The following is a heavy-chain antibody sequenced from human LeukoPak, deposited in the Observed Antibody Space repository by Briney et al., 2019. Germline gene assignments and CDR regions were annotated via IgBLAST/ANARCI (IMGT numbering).Heavy chain of an antibody. V-gene: IGHV4-4*07. CDR2: IYTSGST. CDR1: GGSISSYY. Sequence: SETLSLTCTVSGGSISSYYWSWIRQPAGKGLERIRRIYTSGSTNYNPSLKSRVTMSVDTSKNQFSLKLSSVTAADTAVYYCARDSEPYSSSWFDPWGQGTLVTVSS. J-gene: IGHJ5*02. CDR3: ARDSEPYSSSWFDP. D-gene: IGHD6-13*01.